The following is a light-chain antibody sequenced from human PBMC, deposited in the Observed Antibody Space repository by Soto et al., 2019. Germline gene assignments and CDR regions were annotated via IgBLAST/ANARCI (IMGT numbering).Light chain of an antibody. J-gene: IGKJ1*01. CDR2: GAS. V-gene: IGKV3-15*01. CDR3: QQYYDWWT. Sequence: EIVMTQSPATLSVSPGERATLSCRASQRVRSNFAWYQQKPGQAPRLLIYGASTRATGISARFSGSGSGTEFTLTISSLQSEDFAVYFCQQYYDWWTFGQGTKVDIK. CDR1: QRVRSN.